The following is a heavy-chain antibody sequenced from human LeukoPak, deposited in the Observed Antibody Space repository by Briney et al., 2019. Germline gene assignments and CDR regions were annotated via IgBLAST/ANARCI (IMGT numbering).Heavy chain of an antibody. J-gene: IGHJ4*02. CDR1: GFTFSSYA. D-gene: IGHD6-13*01. CDR2: ISGSGGST. V-gene: IGHV3-23*01. Sequence: PGGSLRLSCAAPGFTFSSYAMSWVRQAPEKGLEWVSTISGSGGSTYYADSVKGRFTISRDNSKNTLYLQMNSLRAEDTAVYYCANEAVAAAGGIDYWGQGTLVTVSS. CDR3: ANEAVAAAGGIDY.